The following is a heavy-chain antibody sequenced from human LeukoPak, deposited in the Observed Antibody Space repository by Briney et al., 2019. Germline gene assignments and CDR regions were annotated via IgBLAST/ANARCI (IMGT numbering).Heavy chain of an antibody. D-gene: IGHD3-9*01. V-gene: IGHV4-34*01. J-gene: IGHJ4*02. CDR2: IHYTGAT. CDR1: GGSITGYY. CDR3: ARGNILTGYCFDF. Sequence: AETLSLTCAVYGGSITGYYWSRIRQTPGRALEWVGEIHYTGATSYNPSLKSRATISTATSKNQFSLRLSSVTAADTAVYYCARGNILTGYCFDFWGQGALVTVSS.